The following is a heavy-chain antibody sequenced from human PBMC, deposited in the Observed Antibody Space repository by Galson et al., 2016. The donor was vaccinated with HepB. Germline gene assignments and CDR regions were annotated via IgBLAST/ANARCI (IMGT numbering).Heavy chain of an antibody. CDR3: ARGGRTGYYYGIDV. J-gene: IGHJ6*02. CDR2: VSYNESNK. CDR1: GFTLSSYR. V-gene: IGHV3-30-3*01. Sequence: SLRLSCAASGFTLSSYRINWVRQAPGKGLEWVAVVSYNESNKYYANSVKGRFTISRDNSKKTLYLPMNSLKTEDTAIYYCARGGRTGYYYGIDVWGQGTTVTVSS. D-gene: IGHD2-8*02.